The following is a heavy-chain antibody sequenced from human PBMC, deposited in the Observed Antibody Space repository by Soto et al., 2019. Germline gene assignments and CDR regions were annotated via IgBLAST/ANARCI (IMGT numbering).Heavy chain of an antibody. CDR2: INAGNGHT. D-gene: IGHD3-22*01. J-gene: IGHJ4*02. CDR3: ARSSGFYYVDY. V-gene: IGHV1-3*01. CDR1: GYTFTSYA. Sequence: QVQLVQSGAEVKKPGASVKVSCKASGYTFTSYAMHWVRQAPGQRLEWMGWINAGNGHTKYSQKFKSRATITRDTSASTAYMEPPSLRAEDTAVYYCARSSGFYYVDYCGQGTLVTVSS.